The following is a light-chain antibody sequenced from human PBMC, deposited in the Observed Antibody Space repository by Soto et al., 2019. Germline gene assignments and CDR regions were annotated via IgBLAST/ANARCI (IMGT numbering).Light chain of an antibody. CDR2: AAY. CDR1: PGISNF. Sequence: DIQLTRSPSFLSASVGDRVTITCRASPGISNFLAWYQQRPGKAPKLVIYAAYTLQSGVPSRFSGSGSGTEFTLTISSLQTEDFATYYCQQLNSYPQITFGQGTRLEIK. CDR3: QQLNSYPQIT. J-gene: IGKJ5*01. V-gene: IGKV1-9*01.